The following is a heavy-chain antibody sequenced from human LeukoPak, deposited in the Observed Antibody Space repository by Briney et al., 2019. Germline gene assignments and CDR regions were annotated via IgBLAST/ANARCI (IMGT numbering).Heavy chain of an antibody. CDR2: VNDRGTT. Sequence: PSETLSLTCAVYSDSFSGYYWSWIRQSPGTGLEWIGEVNDRGTTNYNPNLKSRVTISVVTSSNQFSLKLTSVTAADTAIYFCATRRGGPYPYYFDHWDQGALVTVSS. V-gene: IGHV4-34*01. J-gene: IGHJ4*02. D-gene: IGHD1-26*01. CDR1: SDSFSGYY. CDR3: ATRRGGPYPYYFDH.